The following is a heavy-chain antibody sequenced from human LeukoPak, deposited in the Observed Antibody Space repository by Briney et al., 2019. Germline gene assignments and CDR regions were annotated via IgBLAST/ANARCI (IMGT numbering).Heavy chain of an antibody. D-gene: IGHD3-10*01. V-gene: IGHV4-4*08. CDR3: ARFYGSGNYYKDFFDY. CDR2: IYTSGSI. Sequence: SETLSLTCTVSGGSISSYYWSWIRQPPGKGLEWIGYIYTSGSINYNPSLKSRVIMSIDTSKNQVSLKLSSVTAADTAVYYCARFYGSGNYYKDFFDYWGQGTLVTVSS. CDR1: GGSISSYY. J-gene: IGHJ4*02.